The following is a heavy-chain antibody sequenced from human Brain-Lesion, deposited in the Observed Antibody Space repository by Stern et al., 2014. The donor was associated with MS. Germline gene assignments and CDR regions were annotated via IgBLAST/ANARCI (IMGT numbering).Heavy chain of an antibody. CDR3: ARAHVDTWDWFDP. J-gene: IGHJ5*02. CDR1: GFTFSTYW. CDR2: INADGSRT. V-gene: IGHV3-74*02. Sequence: EVHLVESGGDLVQPGGSLKLSCTASGFTFSTYWMHWVRQAPGKGLVWVSRINADGSRTSYADSVKGRFTISRDNAKNTLYVQMNSLRVEDTAVYYCARAHVDTWDWFDPWGQGTLVTVSS. D-gene: IGHD5-18*01.